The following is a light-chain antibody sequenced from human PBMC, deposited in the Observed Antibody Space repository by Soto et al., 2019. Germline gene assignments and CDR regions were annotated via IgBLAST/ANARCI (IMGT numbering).Light chain of an antibody. Sequence: IVLTQSPGTLSLSPGERSTLVCMASQSVNRFLAWYQQKPGQVPRLLIYSASERATGIPARFSGSGSGAVFTLTISSLEPEDFAVYYCQQRYNWPTTFGQGTRLEIK. CDR1: QSVNRF. CDR3: QQRYNWPTT. CDR2: SAS. J-gene: IGKJ5*01. V-gene: IGKV3-11*01.